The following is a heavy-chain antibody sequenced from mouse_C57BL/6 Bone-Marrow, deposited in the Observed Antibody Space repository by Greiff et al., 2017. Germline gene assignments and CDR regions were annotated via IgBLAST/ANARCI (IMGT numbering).Heavy chain of an antibody. CDR3: ASAYYSNYEKIFDY. CDR1: GYTFTSYW. D-gene: IGHD2-5*01. V-gene: IGHV1-59*01. CDR2: IDPSDSYT. J-gene: IGHJ2*01. Sequence: VQLQQPGAELVRPGTSVKLSCKASGYTFTSYWMHWVKQRPGQGLEWIGVIDPSDSYTNYNQKFKGKATLTVDTSSSTAYMQLSSLTSEDSAVYYCASAYYSNYEKIFDYWGQGTTLTVSS.